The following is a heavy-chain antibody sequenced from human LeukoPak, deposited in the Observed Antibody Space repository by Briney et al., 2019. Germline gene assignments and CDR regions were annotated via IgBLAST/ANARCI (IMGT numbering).Heavy chain of an antibody. D-gene: IGHD1-14*01. CDR2: ISYDGSNK. Sequence: GRSLRLSCAASGFTFSSYAMHWVRQAPGKGLEWVAVISYDGSNKYYADSVKGRFTISRDNSKNTLYLQMNSLRAEDTAVYYCARDHHLDYRGQGTLVTVSS. J-gene: IGHJ4*02. CDR1: GFTFSSYA. CDR3: ARDHHLDY. V-gene: IGHV3-30-3*01.